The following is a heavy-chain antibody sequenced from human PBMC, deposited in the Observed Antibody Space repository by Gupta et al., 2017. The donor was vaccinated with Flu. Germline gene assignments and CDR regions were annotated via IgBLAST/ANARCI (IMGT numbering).Heavy chain of an antibody. Sequence: QVQLEDSGPGLLKPSETLSLICSVSGLSISSGYYWGWIRQTPGMGLEWIGSVSPSGITYYHPSLKGRVTISLDTSKNHLSLRLSHVTAADTALYFCARDFLLRSQKLIFDLWGQGRLVTVS. D-gene: IGHD3-3*01. CDR1: GLSISSGYY. CDR3: ARDFLLRSQKLIFDL. CDR2: VSPSGIT. V-gene: IGHV4-38-2*02. J-gene: IGHJ4*02.